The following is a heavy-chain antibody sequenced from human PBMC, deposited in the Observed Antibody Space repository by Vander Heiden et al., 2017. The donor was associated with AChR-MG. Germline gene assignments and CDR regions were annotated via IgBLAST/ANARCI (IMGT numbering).Heavy chain of an antibody. CDR2: IYWDDEK. CDR3: AHSPDPYYFGLTV. V-gene: IGHV2-5*02. CDR1: GFSLSTHGEG. Sequence: QITLKESGPMLMKPTQTLTLTCSFSGFSLSTHGEGVAWIRQPPTKALEWLALIYWDDEKRYRPSLKSRLTIAKDTSKKEVVLTLTNMDPADTGTYDCAHSPDPYYFGLTVWGQGTTVTVSS. D-gene: IGHD3-16*01. J-gene: IGHJ6*02.